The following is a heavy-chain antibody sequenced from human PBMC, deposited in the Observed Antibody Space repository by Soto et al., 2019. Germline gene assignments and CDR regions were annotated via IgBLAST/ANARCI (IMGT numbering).Heavy chain of an antibody. CDR3: ARAHVTAPSAPYYFDY. V-gene: IGHV1-46*01. D-gene: IGHD2-21*02. J-gene: IGHJ4*02. CDR1: GYTFTSYY. Sequence: ASVKVSCKASGYTFTSYYMHWVRQAPGQGLEWMGIINPSGGSTSYAQKFQGRVTMTRDTSTSTVYMELSSLRSEDTAVYYCARAHVTAPSAPYYFDYWGQGTLVTVSS. CDR2: INPSGGST.